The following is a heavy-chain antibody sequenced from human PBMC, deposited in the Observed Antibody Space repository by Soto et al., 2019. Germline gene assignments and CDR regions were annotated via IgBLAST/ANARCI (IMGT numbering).Heavy chain of an antibody. V-gene: IGHV3-23*01. CDR1: GFTFSSYA. Sequence: EVQLLESGGGLVQPGGSLRLSCAASGFTFSSYAMSWVRQAPGKGLEWVSAISGSGGSTYYADSVKGRFTISRDNSKDTLYLQMSSLRAEETPVYYCAKDLSLVVVAAPYGMVVWGHGTTVTVSS. J-gene: IGHJ6*02. D-gene: IGHD2-15*01. CDR3: AKDLSLVVVAAPYGMVV. CDR2: ISGSGGST.